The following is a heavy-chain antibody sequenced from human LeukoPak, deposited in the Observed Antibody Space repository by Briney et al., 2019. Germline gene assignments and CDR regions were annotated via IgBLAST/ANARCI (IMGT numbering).Heavy chain of an antibody. D-gene: IGHD6-19*01. Sequence: GASVKVSCKASGYTFTSYGISWVRQAPGQGLEWMGWMNPNSGNTGYAQKFQGRVTMTRNTSITTAYMELSSLRSEDTAVYYCARGRGSGHKENWFDPWGQGTLVTVSS. J-gene: IGHJ5*02. CDR1: GYTFTSYG. V-gene: IGHV1-8*02. CDR2: MNPNSGNT. CDR3: ARGRGSGHKENWFDP.